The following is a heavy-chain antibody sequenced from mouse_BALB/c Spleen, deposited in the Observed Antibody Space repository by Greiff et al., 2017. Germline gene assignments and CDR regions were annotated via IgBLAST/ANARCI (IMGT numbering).Heavy chain of an antibody. CDR3: ARDSYEYFDY. CDR2: IWAGGST. CDR1: GFSLTSYG. D-gene: IGHD2-12*01. V-gene: IGHV2-9*02. J-gene: IGHJ2*01. Sequence: VQLQQSGPGLVAPSQSLSISCTVSGFSLTSYGVHWVSQPPGKGLEWLGVIWAGGSTNYNSALLSRLSTSKDNSTCQVFLKMNSLQTDDTAMYYCARDSYEYFDYWGQGTTLTVSS.